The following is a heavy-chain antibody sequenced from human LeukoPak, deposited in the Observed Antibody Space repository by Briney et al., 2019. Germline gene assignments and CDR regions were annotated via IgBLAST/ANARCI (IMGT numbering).Heavy chain of an antibody. CDR2: IYTSGST. D-gene: IGHD3-16*02. Sequence: SETMSLTSTVSGGSISSSYWSWIRQPAGKGLGWIGRIYTSGSTNYNPSLKSRVTMSVDTSKNQFSLKLSSVTAADTAVYYCARDLGDYVWGSYRPRGMDVWGQGTTVTVSS. V-gene: IGHV4-4*07. CDR3: ARDLGDYVWGSYRPRGMDV. CDR1: GGSISSSY. J-gene: IGHJ6*02.